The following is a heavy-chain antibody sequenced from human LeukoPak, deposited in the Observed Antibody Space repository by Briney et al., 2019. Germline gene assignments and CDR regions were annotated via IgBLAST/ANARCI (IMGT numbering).Heavy chain of an antibody. J-gene: IGHJ4*02. CDR2: IYYSGST. Sequence: SATLSLPCTVSGGSMSPYHWGWIRQPPGKGLEWTGYIYYSGSTNYNPSLKSRVTISVDTSKNQFSLKLSSVTAADTAIYYCARAVTGRFDYWGQGTLVTVSS. CDR3: ARAVTGRFDY. D-gene: IGHD6-19*01. V-gene: IGHV4-59*08. CDR1: GGSMSPYH.